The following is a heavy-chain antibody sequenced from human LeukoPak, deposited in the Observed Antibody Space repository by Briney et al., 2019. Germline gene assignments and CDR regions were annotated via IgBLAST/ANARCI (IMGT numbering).Heavy chain of an antibody. CDR1: GFTVSSNY. Sequence: PGGSLRLSCAASGFTVSSNYMSWVRQAPGKGLEWVSVIYSGGSTYYADSVKGRFTISRDNSKNTLYLQMNSLRAEDTAVYYCARRWEPPMYAFDIWGQGTMVTVSS. D-gene: IGHD1-26*01. V-gene: IGHV3-53*01. J-gene: IGHJ3*02. CDR2: IYSGGST. CDR3: ARRWEPPMYAFDI.